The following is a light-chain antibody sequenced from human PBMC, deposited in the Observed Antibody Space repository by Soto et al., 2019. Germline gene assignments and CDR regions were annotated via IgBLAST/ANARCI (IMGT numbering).Light chain of an antibody. CDR1: QSVSTTY. Sequence: EIVLTQSPGTLSLSPGERATLSCRASQSVSTTYLAWYQQKPGQAPRLLIYGASSRATGVPDRFSGSGSGTDFTLTISRLEPEDFAVYYCQHYDSSPPRFTFGPGTRVDIK. CDR3: QHYDSSPPRFT. V-gene: IGKV3-20*01. J-gene: IGKJ3*01. CDR2: GAS.